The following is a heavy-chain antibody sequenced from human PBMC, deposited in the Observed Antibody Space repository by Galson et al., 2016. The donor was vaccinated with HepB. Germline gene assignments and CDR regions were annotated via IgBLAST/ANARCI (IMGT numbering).Heavy chain of an antibody. Sequence: SLRLSCASSGFTLSDYSMSWFRQAPGKGLEWVGFIAGEPFGGATEYAASLKGRVTISRDDFKSVTYLQMDSLKIEDTAMYYCSRDSYGYRPDSGFGWWGQGTLVTVAS. V-gene: IGHV3-49*03. CDR2: IAGEPFGGAT. D-gene: IGHD5-18*01. CDR3: SRDSYGYRPDSGFGW. CDR1: GFTLSDYS. J-gene: IGHJ4*02.